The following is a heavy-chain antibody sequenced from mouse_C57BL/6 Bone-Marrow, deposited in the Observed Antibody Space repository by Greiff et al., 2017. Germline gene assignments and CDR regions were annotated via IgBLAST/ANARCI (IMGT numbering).Heavy chain of an antibody. J-gene: IGHJ4*01. CDR2: IDPANGNT. CDR3: AAGGGYDDAIDY. V-gene: IGHV14-3*01. Sequence: EVQLQESVAELVRPGASVKLSCTASGFNIKNTCMHWVKQRPEQGLEWIGRIDPANGNTKYDAKFQGKATLTADKSSSTAYLQLSSLTSEDTAIYFCAAGGGYDDAIDYWGQGTLVTVSS. D-gene: IGHD2-2*01. CDR1: GFNIKNTC.